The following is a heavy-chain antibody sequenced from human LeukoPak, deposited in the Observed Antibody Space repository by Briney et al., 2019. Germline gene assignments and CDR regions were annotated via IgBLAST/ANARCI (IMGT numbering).Heavy chain of an antibody. CDR1: GGSFSGYY. CDR3: ARRPKSVAGDY. J-gene: IGHJ4*02. CDR2: INHSGST. D-gene: IGHD6-19*01. V-gene: IGHV4-34*01. Sequence: SETLSLTRAVYGGSFSGYYWSWIRQPPGKGLEWIGEINHSGSTNYNPSLKSRVTISVDTSKNQFSLKLSSVTAADTAVYYCARRPKSVAGDYWGQGTLVTVSS.